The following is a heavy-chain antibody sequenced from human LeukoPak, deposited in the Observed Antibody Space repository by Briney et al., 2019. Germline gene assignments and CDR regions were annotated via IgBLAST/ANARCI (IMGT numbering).Heavy chain of an antibody. V-gene: IGHV1-18*01. J-gene: IGHJ3*02. Sequence: KLQGRVTMTTDTSTSTAYMELRSLRSDDTAVYYCARETIVATIGLRLNAFDIWGQGTMVTVSS. CDR3: ARETIVATIGLRLNAFDI. D-gene: IGHD5-12*01.